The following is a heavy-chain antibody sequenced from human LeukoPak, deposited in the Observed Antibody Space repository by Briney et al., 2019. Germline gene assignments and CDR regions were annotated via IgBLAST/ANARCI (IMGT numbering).Heavy chain of an antibody. J-gene: IGHJ3*02. V-gene: IGHV4-4*07. D-gene: IGHD6-19*01. CDR3: ATSYSSGWYGAAFDI. CDR1: GGSISSYY. CDR2: IYTSGST. Sequence: SETLSLTCTVSGGSISSYYWSWLRQPAGKGLEWIGRIYTSGSTNYNPSLKSRVTISVDTSKNQFSLKLSSVTAADTAVYYCATSYSSGWYGAAFDIWGQGTMVTVSS.